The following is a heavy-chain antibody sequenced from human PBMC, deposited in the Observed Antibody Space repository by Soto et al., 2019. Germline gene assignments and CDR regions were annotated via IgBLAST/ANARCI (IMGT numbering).Heavy chain of an antibody. CDR3: AKSGDFWSGYSDY. Sequence: GGSLRLSCAASGFTFSSYAMSWVRQAPGKGLEWVSAISGSGGSTYYADSVKGRFTISRDNSKNTLYLQMNSLRAEDTAVYYWAKSGDFWSGYSDYGGQGTLFTVSS. D-gene: IGHD3-3*01. CDR1: GFTFSSYA. J-gene: IGHJ4*02. CDR2: ISGSGGST. V-gene: IGHV3-23*01.